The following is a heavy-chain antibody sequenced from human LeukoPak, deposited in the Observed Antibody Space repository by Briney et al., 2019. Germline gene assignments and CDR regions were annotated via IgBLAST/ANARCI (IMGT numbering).Heavy chain of an antibody. V-gene: IGHV4-4*02. CDR1: GGSISSSNW. CDR2: INHSGST. Sequence: SGTLSLTCAVSGGSISSSNWWSWIRQPPGKGLEWIGEINHSGSTNYNPSLKSRVTISVDTSKNQFSLKLSSVTAADTAVYYCARHYRRPVAVPPLRFDPWGQGTLVTVSS. CDR3: ARHYRRPVAVPPLRFDP. J-gene: IGHJ5*02. D-gene: IGHD6-19*01.